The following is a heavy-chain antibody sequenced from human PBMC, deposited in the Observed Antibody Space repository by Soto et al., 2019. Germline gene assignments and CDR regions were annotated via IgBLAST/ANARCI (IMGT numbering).Heavy chain of an antibody. CDR3: TKGGHASFYDF. V-gene: IGHV3-23*01. CDR2: TSGNGGET. CDR1: GLIFSNYA. J-gene: IGHJ4*02. Sequence: PGGSLRLSCAASGLIFSNYAMTWVRQAPGKGLEWVSTTSGNGGETFYADSVEGRFTISRDNSENTVYLQMNRLRAEDTAVYYCTKGGHASFYDFWGQGTLVTVSS. D-gene: IGHD3-3*01.